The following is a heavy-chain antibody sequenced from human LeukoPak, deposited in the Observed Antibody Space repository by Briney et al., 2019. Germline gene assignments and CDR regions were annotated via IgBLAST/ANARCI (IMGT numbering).Heavy chain of an antibody. CDR2: IIPIFGTA. CDR1: GGTFSSYA. J-gene: IGHJ1*01. CDR3: ARDRIYYDFWSGSRFFQH. D-gene: IGHD3-3*01. Sequence: SVKVSCKASGGTFSSYAISWVRQAPGQGLEWMGGIIPIFGTANYAQKFQGRVTITAGESTSTAYMELSSLRSEDTAVYYRARDRIYYDFWSGSRFFQHWGQGTLVTVSS. V-gene: IGHV1-69*13.